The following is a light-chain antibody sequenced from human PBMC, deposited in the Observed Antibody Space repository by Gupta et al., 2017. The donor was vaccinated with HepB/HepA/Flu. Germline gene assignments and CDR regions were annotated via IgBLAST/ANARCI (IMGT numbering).Light chain of an antibody. CDR2: GAS. Sequence: EVLLTQSPATLSLSPGERATLSCNSSLDINKDLAWYKQKGGQAPRLLIYGASRRVTGIPDRFSGSGYGTHFALTVSSRDPEDFAVYFCQHQTNWPPYTFGQGTRLEI. CDR1: LDINKD. CDR3: QHQTNWPPYT. V-gene: IGKV3-11*01. J-gene: IGKJ2*01.